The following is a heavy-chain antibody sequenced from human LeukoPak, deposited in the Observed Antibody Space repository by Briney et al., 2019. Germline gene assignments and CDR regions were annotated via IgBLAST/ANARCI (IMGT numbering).Heavy chain of an antibody. CDR2: INPNSGGT. CDR1: GYTFTGYD. D-gene: IGHD2-15*01. V-gene: IGHV1-2*02. J-gene: IGHJ4*02. CDR3: ARDRKGLY. Sequence: GASVKVSCKASGYTFTGYDINWVRQATGQGLEWMGWINPNSGGTNYAQKFQGRVTMTRDTSISTAYMELSRLRSDDTAVYYCARDRKGLYWGQGTLVTVSS.